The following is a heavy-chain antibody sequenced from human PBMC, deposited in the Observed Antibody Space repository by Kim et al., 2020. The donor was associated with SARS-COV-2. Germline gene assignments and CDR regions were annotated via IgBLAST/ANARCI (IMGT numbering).Heavy chain of an antibody. D-gene: IGHD2-21*01. Sequence: SQTLSLTCAISGDSVSSNGVTWNWIRQSPSRGLEWLGRTYYRSKWNNDYAASVKSRIIINADIPKNQISLQLDSVTPDDTAIYYCARVPPRCYSCFDYWGQGTLVTVSS. J-gene: IGHJ4*02. CDR2: TYYRSKWNN. V-gene: IGHV6-1*01. CDR1: GDSVSSNGVT. CDR3: ARVPPRCYSCFDY.